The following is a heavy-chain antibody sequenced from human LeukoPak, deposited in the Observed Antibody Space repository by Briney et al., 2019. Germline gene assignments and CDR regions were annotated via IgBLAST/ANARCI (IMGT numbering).Heavy chain of an antibody. V-gene: IGHV3-21*04. CDR1: GVIFNTYG. J-gene: IGHJ3*02. CDR3: AGWREQYCSGGSCYADAFDI. CDR2: ISSRITAI. D-gene: IGHD2-15*01. Sequence: PGGALRLSCAHSGVIFNTYGTNSVRQAPGKGLGWVSSISSRITAIYYGDSMKGRLTTAKDSARNSLYLQMNSLRAEDTALYYCAGWREQYCSGGSCYADAFDIWGQGTMVTVSS.